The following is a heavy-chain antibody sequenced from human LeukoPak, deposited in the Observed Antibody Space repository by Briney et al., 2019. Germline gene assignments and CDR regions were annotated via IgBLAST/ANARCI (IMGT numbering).Heavy chain of an antibody. J-gene: IGHJ4*02. D-gene: IGHD1-26*01. Sequence: GESLKISCKGSGYSSTSYWIGWVRQMPGKGLEWMGIIYPGDPDTRYSPSFQGQVTISADKSISTAYLQWSSLKASDTAMYYCARLAGKNSGSYFFDYWGQGTLVTVSS. CDR3: ARLAGKNSGSYFFDY. CDR2: IYPGDPDT. V-gene: IGHV5-51*01. CDR1: GYSSTSYW.